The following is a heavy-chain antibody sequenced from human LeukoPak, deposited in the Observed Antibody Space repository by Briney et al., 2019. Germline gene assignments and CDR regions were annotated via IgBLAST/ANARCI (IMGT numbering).Heavy chain of an antibody. CDR2: INHSGST. J-gene: IGHJ4*02. CDR3: ARTPGRGY. CDR1: GGSFSGYY. Sequence: NPSETLSLTCAVYGGSFSGYYWSWIRQPPGKGLEWIGEINHSGSTNYNPSLKSRVTISVDTSKNQFSLKLSSVTAADTAVYYCARTPGRGYWGQGTLVTVSS. D-gene: IGHD3-10*01. V-gene: IGHV4-34*01.